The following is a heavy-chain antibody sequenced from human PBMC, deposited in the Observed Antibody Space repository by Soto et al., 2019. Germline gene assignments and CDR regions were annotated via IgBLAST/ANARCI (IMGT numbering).Heavy chain of an antibody. Sequence: EVQLVESVGGLVKPGGSLRLSCAASGFTFSNAWMSWVRQAPGKGLEWVGRIKSKTDGGTTDYAAPVKGRFTISRDDSKNTLYLQMHSLKTEDAAVYYCTTVFPYCSGGSCYARSYYYYGMDVWGQGTTVTVSS. CDR2: IKSKTDGGTT. V-gene: IGHV3-15*01. D-gene: IGHD2-15*01. J-gene: IGHJ6*02. CDR3: TTVFPYCSGGSCYARSYYYYGMDV. CDR1: GFTFSNAW.